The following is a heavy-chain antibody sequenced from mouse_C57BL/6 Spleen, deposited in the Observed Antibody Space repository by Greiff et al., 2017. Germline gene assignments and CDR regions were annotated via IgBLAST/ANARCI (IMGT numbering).Heavy chain of an antibody. Sequence: QVQLQQSGAELVRPGTSVKMSCKASGYTFTNYWIGWAKQRPGHGLEWIGDIYPGGGYTNYNEKFKGKATHTADKSSSTAYMQFSILTSEDSAIYCCARGTDGYPYYFDYWGQGTTLTVSS. V-gene: IGHV1-63*01. CDR1: GYTFTNYW. D-gene: IGHD2-3*01. J-gene: IGHJ2*01. CDR2: IYPGGGYT. CDR3: ARGTDGYPYYFDY.